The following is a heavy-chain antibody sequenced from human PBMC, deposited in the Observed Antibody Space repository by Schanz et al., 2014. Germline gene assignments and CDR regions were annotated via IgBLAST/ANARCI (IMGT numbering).Heavy chain of an antibody. CDR1: GFTFSDYY. J-gene: IGHJ6*02. CDR3: ARLVGPSFYYGMDV. D-gene: IGHD2-15*01. Sequence: QAQLVESGGGVVQPGGSLRLSCAASGFTFSDYYMSWIRQAPGKGLEWIGYIYDSGNTYYNPSLKSRVTMSIDTSENQFSLNLRSVTGADTAVYYCARLVGPSFYYGMDVWGQGTTVTVSS. CDR2: IYDSGNT. V-gene: IGHV4-31*02.